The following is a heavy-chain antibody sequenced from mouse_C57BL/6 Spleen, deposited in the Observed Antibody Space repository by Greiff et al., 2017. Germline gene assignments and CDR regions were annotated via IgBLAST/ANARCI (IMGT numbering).Heavy chain of an antibody. Sequence: QVQLQQPGAELVMPGASVKLSCKASGYTFTSYWMHWVKQRPGQGLEWIGEIDPSDSYTNYNQKFKGKSTLTVDKSSSTAYMQLSSLTSEDSAVYYSARADDGYPYFGYWGKGTTLTVSS. CDR1: GYTFTSYW. J-gene: IGHJ2*01. V-gene: IGHV1-69*01. CDR3: ARADDGYPYFGY. CDR2: IDPSDSYT. D-gene: IGHD2-3*01.